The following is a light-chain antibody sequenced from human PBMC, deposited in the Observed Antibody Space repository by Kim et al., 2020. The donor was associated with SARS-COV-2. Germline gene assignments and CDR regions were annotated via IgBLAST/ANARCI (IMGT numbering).Light chain of an antibody. CDR3: QQYNDWPLT. CDR2: GLA. J-gene: IGKJ4*01. Sequence: FPGKRASITCWTSQTVSRALAWYQQTPGQAPRLLIYGLATRATGIPATFTGSGSGTEFSLTISSLQSEDFAVYYCQQYNDWPLTFGGGTKVDIK. CDR1: QTVSRA. V-gene: IGKV3-15*01.